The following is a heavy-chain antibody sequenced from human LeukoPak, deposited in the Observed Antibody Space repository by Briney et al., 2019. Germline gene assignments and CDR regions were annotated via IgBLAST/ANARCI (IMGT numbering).Heavy chain of an antibody. V-gene: IGHV3-74*01. J-gene: IGHJ4*02. CDR1: GFTFNNYW. Sequence: PGGSLRLSCATSGFTFNNYWMHWVRQVPGEGLVWVSRIKGDGSSTRNADSVEGRFTISRDNAKNTLYPQMNSLRAEDTAVYYCAKAIVVSPPFDYWGQGTLVTVSS. D-gene: IGHD2-2*01. CDR3: AKAIVVSPPFDY. CDR2: IKGDGSST.